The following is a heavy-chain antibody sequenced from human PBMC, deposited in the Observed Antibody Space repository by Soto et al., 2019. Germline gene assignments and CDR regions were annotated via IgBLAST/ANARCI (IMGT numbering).Heavy chain of an antibody. Sequence: PSETLSLTCTVSGGSISSGGYYWSWIRQHPGKGLEWIGYIYYSGSTYYNPSLKSRVTISVDTSKNQFSLKLSSVSAADTAVYYCAREGMTSHLDYWGRGTLVTVSS. CDR2: IYYSGST. CDR3: AREGMTSHLDY. D-gene: IGHD3-10*01. CDR1: GGSISSGGYY. V-gene: IGHV4-31*03. J-gene: IGHJ4*02.